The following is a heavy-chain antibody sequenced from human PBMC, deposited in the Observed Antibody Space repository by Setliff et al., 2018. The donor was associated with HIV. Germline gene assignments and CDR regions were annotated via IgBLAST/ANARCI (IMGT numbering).Heavy chain of an antibody. V-gene: IGHV3-74*01. CDR3: ATPYTVWVYGMDL. D-gene: IGHD2-8*01. CDR1: GFTFSSYW. Sequence: PGGSLRLSCAASGFTFSSYWMHWVRQAPGKGLVWVSHISHDGSSTNYADSVKGRFTISRDNAKNTLYMQMNSLRAEDTAVYYCATPYTVWVYGMDLWGQGTTVTVSS. CDR2: ISHDGSST. J-gene: IGHJ6*02.